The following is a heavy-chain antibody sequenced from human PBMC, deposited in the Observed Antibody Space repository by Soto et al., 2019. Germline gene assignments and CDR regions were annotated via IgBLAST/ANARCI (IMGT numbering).Heavy chain of an antibody. Sequence: EVQLVESGGGLVKPGGSLRLSCAASGFTFSNAWMSWVRQAPGKGLEWVGRIKSKTEGGTTDYAAPVKGRFTISRDDSKNTLYQQMNGRKTEDTAVYYCTTDCSGGSCYIRSAFDIWGQGTMVTVSS. V-gene: IGHV3-15*01. CDR2: IKSKTEGGTT. CDR3: TTDCSGGSCYIRSAFDI. J-gene: IGHJ3*02. D-gene: IGHD2-15*01. CDR1: GFTFSNAW.